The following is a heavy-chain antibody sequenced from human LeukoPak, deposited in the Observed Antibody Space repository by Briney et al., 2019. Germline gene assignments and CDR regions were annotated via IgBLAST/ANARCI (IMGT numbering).Heavy chain of an antibody. CDR1: GGSISSSNW. Sequence: SETLSLTCAVSGGSISSSNWWSWVRQPPGKGLEWIGSIYHSGSTYYNPSLKSRVTISVDTSKNQFSLKLSSVTAADTAVYYCARVPLWFGEFRIGYFDYWGQGTLVTVSS. D-gene: IGHD3-10*01. J-gene: IGHJ4*02. CDR2: IYHSGST. V-gene: IGHV4-4*02. CDR3: ARVPLWFGEFRIGYFDY.